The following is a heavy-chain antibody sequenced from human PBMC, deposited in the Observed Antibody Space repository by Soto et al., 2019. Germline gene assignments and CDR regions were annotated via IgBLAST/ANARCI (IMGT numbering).Heavy chain of an antibody. V-gene: IGHV3-53*01. J-gene: IGHJ6*02. D-gene: IGHD5-12*01. CDR2: IYSGGST. Sequence: EVQLVESGGGLIQPGGSLRLSCAASGFTVSSNYMSWVRQAPGKGLEWVSVIYSGGSTYYADSVKGRFTISRDNSKNTLYLQMNSLRAEDTAVYYCAGGYSGYDLDYGMDVWGQGTTVTVSS. CDR3: AGGYSGYDLDYGMDV. CDR1: GFTVSSNY.